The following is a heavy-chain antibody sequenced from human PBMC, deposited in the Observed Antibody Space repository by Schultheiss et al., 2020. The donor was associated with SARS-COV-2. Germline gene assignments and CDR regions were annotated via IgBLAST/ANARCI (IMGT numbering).Heavy chain of an antibody. CDR2: ISGSGGST. Sequence: GGSLRLSCAASGFTVSSNYMSWVRQAPGKGLEWVSAISGSGGSTYYADSVKGRFTISRDNSKNTLYLQMNSLRAEDTAVYYCAKELSRLGKSEYYFDYWGQGTLVTVSS. J-gene: IGHJ4*02. V-gene: IGHV3-23*01. D-gene: IGHD7-27*01. CDR1: GFTVSSNY. CDR3: AKELSRLGKSEYYFDY.